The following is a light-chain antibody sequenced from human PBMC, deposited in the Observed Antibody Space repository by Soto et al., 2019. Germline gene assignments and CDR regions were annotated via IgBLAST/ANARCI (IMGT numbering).Light chain of an antibody. CDR1: SSYNL. Sequence: QSVLTQPASVSGSPGQSITISCTGTSSYNLVSWYQQHPGKAPKLMIYEFTKRPLGVSNRFSGSKSGNTASLTISGLQAEDEADYLCSLYAGSGIWMFGGGTQLTVL. CDR2: EFT. J-gene: IGLJ3*02. CDR3: SLYAGSGIWM. V-gene: IGLV2-23*02.